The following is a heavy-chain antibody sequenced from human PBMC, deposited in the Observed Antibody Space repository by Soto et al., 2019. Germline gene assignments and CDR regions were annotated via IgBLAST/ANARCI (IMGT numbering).Heavy chain of an antibody. CDR3: ARVYCGGDCYYYYGMDV. J-gene: IGHJ6*02. Sequence: QVQLVQSGAEVKKPGSSVKVSCKASGGTFSSYAISWVRQAPGQGLEWMGGIIPIFGTANYAQKFQGRVTITADESTSTAYMELSSLRSEDTAVYYCARVYCGGDCYYYYGMDVWGQGTTVTVYS. V-gene: IGHV1-69*01. D-gene: IGHD2-21*02. CDR1: GGTFSSYA. CDR2: IIPIFGTA.